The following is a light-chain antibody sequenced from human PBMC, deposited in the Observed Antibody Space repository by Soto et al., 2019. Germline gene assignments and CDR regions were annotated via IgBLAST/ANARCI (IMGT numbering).Light chain of an antibody. CDR3: CSYAGSSTHVV. V-gene: IGLV2-23*01. CDR2: EGS. CDR1: SSDVGGYKL. Sequence: QSALTQPASVSGSPGQSITISCTGNSSDVGGYKLVSWYQQHPGKAPKLMIYEGSKRPSGVSNRLSGSKSGNTAALTISGRQAEEEADYYCCSYAGSSTHVVFGGGTKLTVL. J-gene: IGLJ2*01.